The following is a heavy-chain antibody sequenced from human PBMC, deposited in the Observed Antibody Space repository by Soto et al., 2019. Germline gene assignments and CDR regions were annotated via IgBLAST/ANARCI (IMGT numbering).Heavy chain of an antibody. Sequence: SETLSLTCLVSGFPISSPYSWGCIRQPPGKGLEWIGSVDHSGRTYYSPSLRSRLTIFIDTSKNQFSLRLTSVTAADTAMYFCAKKGYYPSGKINLFDSWGPGTLVTVSS. CDR2: VDHSGRT. J-gene: IGHJ4*02. CDR1: GFPISSPYS. CDR3: AKKGYYPSGKINLFDS. D-gene: IGHD3-10*01. V-gene: IGHV4-38-2*01.